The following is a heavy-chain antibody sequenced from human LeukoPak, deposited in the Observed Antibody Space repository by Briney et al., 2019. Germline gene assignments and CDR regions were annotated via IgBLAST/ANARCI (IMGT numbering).Heavy chain of an antibody. CDR2: ISPSGGST. D-gene: IGHD2-2*01. Sequence: ASVKVSCKASGYTFTSYYMHWVRQAPGQGLEWMGIISPSGGSTSYAQKFQGRVTMTRDTSTSTAYMELSSLRSEDTAVYYCARDAVVVPANDAFDIWGQGTMVTVSS. CDR1: GYTFTSYY. CDR3: ARDAVVVPANDAFDI. J-gene: IGHJ3*02. V-gene: IGHV1-46*01.